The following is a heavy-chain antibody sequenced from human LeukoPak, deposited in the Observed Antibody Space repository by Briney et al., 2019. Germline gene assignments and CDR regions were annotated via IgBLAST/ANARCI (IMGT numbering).Heavy chain of an antibody. CDR2: ISSTSGLI. V-gene: IGHV3-21*01. J-gene: IGHJ4*02. CDR3: AREVFRDYDSSGHPHYFDY. Sequence: GGSLSLSCAASGFTFSHHNMNWVRRAPGKGLEWVSSISSTSGLIYDADSVKCRFTISRANAKSSLYLQMNSLRVEDTAVYFCAREVFRDYDSSGHPHYFDYWGQGTLVTVSS. D-gene: IGHD3-22*01. CDR1: GFTFSHHN.